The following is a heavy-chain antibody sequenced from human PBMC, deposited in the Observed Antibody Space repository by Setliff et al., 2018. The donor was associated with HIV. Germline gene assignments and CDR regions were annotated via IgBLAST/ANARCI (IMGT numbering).Heavy chain of an antibody. Sequence: PSETLSLTCAVSGGSISSTNWWNWVRQPPGKGLEWIGEIYHRGSTNYNPSLKSRVTISVDKSKNQFSLKLTSVTAADTAVYYCAVRRYYDSTGYYDYWGQGTLVTVSS. CDR3: AVRRYYDSTGYYDY. V-gene: IGHV4-4*02. CDR1: GGSISSTNW. D-gene: IGHD3-22*01. CDR2: IYHRGST. J-gene: IGHJ4*02.